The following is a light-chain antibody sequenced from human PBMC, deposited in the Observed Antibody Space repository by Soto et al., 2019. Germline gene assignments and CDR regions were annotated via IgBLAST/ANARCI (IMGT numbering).Light chain of an antibody. J-gene: IGKJ3*01. CDR3: LQHNSYPFT. CDR2: AAS. CDR1: QGISNY. V-gene: IGKV1-17*03. Sequence: DIQMTHSPSAMSALVGARVTITCRASQGISNYLAWFQQKPGKVPKRVIYAASSLQSGVPSRFSGSGSGTEFTLTISSLQPEDFATYYCLQHNSYPFTFGPGTKVDIK.